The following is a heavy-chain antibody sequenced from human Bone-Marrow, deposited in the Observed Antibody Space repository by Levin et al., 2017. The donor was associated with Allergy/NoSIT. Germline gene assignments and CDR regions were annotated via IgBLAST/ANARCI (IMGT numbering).Heavy chain of an antibody. V-gene: IGHV1-69*04. CDR1: GGSFSSYP. J-gene: IGHJ3*01. CDR2: IIPMPGIT. Sequence: SVKVSCKASGGSFSSYPINWVRQAPGQGLEWMGRIIPMPGITNYTQNFQERVTITADRSTSTAYMELSCLRSEDTAVYYCARAFYYDSSGNYRSAFDLWGQGTRVTVSS. CDR3: ARAFYYDSSGNYRSAFDL. D-gene: IGHD3-22*01.